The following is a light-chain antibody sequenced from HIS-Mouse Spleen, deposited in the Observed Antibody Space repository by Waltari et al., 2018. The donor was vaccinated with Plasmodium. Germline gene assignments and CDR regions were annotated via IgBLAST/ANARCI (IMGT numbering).Light chain of an antibody. J-gene: IGKJ1*01. Sequence: EIVLTQSPGTLSLSPGERATLSCRASQSVSSSYLAWYQQKPGQAPRLLIYGASSRATGIPDRVRGSGSGTDFTLTISRLEPEDFAVYYCQQYGSSPPWTFGQGTKVEIK. CDR1: QSVSSSY. CDR2: GAS. V-gene: IGKV3-20*01. CDR3: QQYGSSPPWT.